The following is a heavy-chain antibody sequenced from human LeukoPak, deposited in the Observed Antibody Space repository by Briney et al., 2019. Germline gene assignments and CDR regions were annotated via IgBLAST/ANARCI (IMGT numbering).Heavy chain of an antibody. CDR3: ARIRRAVADLYYYYYMDV. V-gene: IGHV2-70*11. Sequence: SGPTLVNPTQTLTLTCTFSGFSLSTSGMCVRWIRQPPGKALEWLARIDWDDDKYYSTSLKTRLTISKDTSKNQVVLTMTNMDPVDTATYYCARIRRAVADLYYYYYMDVWGKGTTVTVSS. D-gene: IGHD6-19*01. CDR2: IDWDDDK. J-gene: IGHJ6*03. CDR1: GFSLSTSGMC.